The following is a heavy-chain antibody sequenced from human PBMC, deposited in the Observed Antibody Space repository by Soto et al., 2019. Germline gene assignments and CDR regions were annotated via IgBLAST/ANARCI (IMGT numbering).Heavy chain of an antibody. CDR3: AKDSLKSSITIFGVAPPVGWFDP. V-gene: IGHV3-30*18. J-gene: IGHJ5*02. CDR1: GFTFISYG. D-gene: IGHD3-3*01. CDR2: ISYDGSNK. Sequence: GGSLRLSCAASGFTFISYGMHWVRKAPGKGLEWVAVISYDGSNKYYADSVKGRFTISRDNSKNTLYLQMNSLRAEDTAVYYCAKDSLKSSITIFGVAPPVGWFDPWGQGTLVTVSS.